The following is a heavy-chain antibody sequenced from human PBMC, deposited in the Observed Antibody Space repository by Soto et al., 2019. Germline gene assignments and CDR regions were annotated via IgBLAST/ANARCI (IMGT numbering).Heavy chain of an antibody. D-gene: IGHD4-17*01. CDR3: ARDALSRLVDYVGGDIAYYFDY. CDR1: GFTFRSYV. J-gene: IGHJ4*02. Sequence: GGSLRLTCAVSGFTFRSYVMHWVRQAQGKGLEWVAVISYDGSNKYYANSVKGRFTISRGNSKNTLYLQMNSLRAEDTAVYYCARDALSRLVDYVGGDIAYYFDYWGQGTLVTVSS. V-gene: IGHV3-30-3*01. CDR2: ISYDGSNK.